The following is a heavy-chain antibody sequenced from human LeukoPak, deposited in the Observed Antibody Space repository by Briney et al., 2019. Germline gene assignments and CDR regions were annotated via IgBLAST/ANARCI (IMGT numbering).Heavy chain of an antibody. CDR3: ARHVSAYNPHWYFDL. CDR1: GDSLTDNY. Sequence: SQTLSLTCTVSGDSLTDNYRSWIRQPAGQGLELIGRIYTSGSINYNPSLKSRVSMSIDTSKNQLSLNLRSLTAADTAVYYCARHVSAYNPHWYFDLWGRGTLVTVSA. CDR2: IYTSGSI. D-gene: IGHD5-24*01. J-gene: IGHJ2*01. V-gene: IGHV4-4*07.